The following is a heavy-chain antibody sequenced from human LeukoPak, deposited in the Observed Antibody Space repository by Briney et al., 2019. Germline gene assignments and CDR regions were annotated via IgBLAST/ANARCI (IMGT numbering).Heavy chain of an antibody. J-gene: IGHJ4*02. V-gene: IGHV4-31*03. Sequence: SETLSLTCTVSGGSISSGGYYWSWIRQHPGKGLEWIGYIYYSGSTYYNPSLKSRVTISVDTSKNQFSLKLSSVTAADTAVYYCARRLPGYSSGWYAYYDYWGQGTLVTVSS. CDR1: GGSISSGGYY. CDR2: IYYSGST. D-gene: IGHD6-19*01. CDR3: ARRLPGYSSGWYAYYDY.